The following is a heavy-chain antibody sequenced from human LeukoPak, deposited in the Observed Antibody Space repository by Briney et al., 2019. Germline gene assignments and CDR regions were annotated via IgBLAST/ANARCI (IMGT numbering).Heavy chain of an antibody. J-gene: IGHJ4*02. CDR3: ATFCVYDLLECFDY. V-gene: IGHV1-24*01. CDR2: FDPEEGER. D-gene: IGHD5/OR15-5a*01. CDR1: GDNLSELT. Sequence: GASVKVSCKVSGDNLSELTVHWVRQAPGKGVEWIGGFDPEEGERLYAQKFEGRVTMTEDTSTDTAYMQLTSLRSEDTVVYYCATFCVYDLLECFDYWGQGTLVTVSS.